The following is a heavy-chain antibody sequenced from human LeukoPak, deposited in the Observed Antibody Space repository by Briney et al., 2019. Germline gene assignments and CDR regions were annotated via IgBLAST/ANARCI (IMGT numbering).Heavy chain of an antibody. CDR2: INPSGGTT. CDR1: GFTFTSYY. CDR3: ARGPSGPPFA. D-gene: IGHD3-3*02. V-gene: IGHV1-46*01. Sequence: ASVKVSCKASGFTFTSYYMHWVRQAPGQGLEWMGLINPSGGTTGYAQKFQGRVTMTRDTSTSIVYMELSSLRSEDTAVYYCARGPSGPPFAWGQGTLVTVSS. J-gene: IGHJ5*02.